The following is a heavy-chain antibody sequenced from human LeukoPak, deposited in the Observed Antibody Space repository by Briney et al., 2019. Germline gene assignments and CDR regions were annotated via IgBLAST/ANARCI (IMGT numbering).Heavy chain of an antibody. J-gene: IGHJ4*02. Sequence: GGSLRLSCAASGFTFSSYAMHWVRQAPGKGLEWVAVISYDGSNKYYADSVKGRFTISRDNTKNTLYLQINSLRAEDTAVYYCARVELLLYWGRGTLLTVSS. CDR2: ISYDGSNK. CDR1: GFTFSSYA. D-gene: IGHD4-23*01. V-gene: IGHV3-30*04. CDR3: ARVELLLY.